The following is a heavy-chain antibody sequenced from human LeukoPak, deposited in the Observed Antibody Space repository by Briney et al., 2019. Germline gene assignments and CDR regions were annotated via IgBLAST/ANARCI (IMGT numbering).Heavy chain of an antibody. J-gene: IGHJ3*02. CDR1: GYTFTGYY. Sequence: PAASVKVSCKASGYTFTGYYMHWVRQAPGQGLEWMGWINPNSGGTNYAQKFQGRVTMTRDTSISTAYMELSRLRSDDTAVYYCARGLYYYDSSGQTMSDAFDIWGQGTMVTVSS. CDR3: ARGLYYYDSSGQTMSDAFDI. D-gene: IGHD3-22*01. V-gene: IGHV1-2*02. CDR2: INPNSGGT.